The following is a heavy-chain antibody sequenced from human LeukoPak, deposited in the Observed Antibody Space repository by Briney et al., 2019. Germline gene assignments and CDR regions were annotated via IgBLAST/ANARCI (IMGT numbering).Heavy chain of an antibody. V-gene: IGHV3-23*01. Sequence: GGSLKLSCAASGFTFSGSAMHWVRQAPGKGLEWVSAISGSGGSTYYADSVKGRFTISRDNSKNTLYLQMNSLRAEDTAVYYCANLAPPHYYGDYWGQGTLVTVSS. CDR3: ANLAPPHYYGDY. CDR2: ISGSGGST. D-gene: IGHD3-10*01. J-gene: IGHJ4*02. CDR1: GFTFSGSA.